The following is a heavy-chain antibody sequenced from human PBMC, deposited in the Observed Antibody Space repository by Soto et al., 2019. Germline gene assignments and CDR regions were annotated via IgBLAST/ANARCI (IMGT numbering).Heavy chain of an antibody. V-gene: IGHV3-30*19. J-gene: IGHJ1*01. CDR3: ARWVTTGGLDV. CDR1: GFTFRSYV. CDR2: TSYDGSGK. D-gene: IGHD2-21*02. Sequence: QVHLVESGGGVVQPGTSLRLSCIGSGFTFRSYVIHWVRQAPGKGLEWVALTSYDGSGKYYGDSVRGRFTISRDNSRNTVDLQMDSLRLEDTALYYCARWVTTGGLDVWGQGTLVSVSS.